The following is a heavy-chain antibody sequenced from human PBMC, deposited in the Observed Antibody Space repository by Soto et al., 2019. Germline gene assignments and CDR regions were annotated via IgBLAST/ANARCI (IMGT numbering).Heavy chain of an antibody. Sequence: PGGSLRLSCAASGFTFSTYAMSWVRQAPGKGLQWVSTISGSASSTYYADSVKGRFTISRDNSKHTLYLQMNSLRAEDTAVYSCAKGRGFAAVILTFDYWGQGALVTVSS. J-gene: IGHJ4*02. CDR3: AKGRGFAAVILTFDY. D-gene: IGHD2-21*01. CDR2: ISGSASST. CDR1: GFTFSTYA. V-gene: IGHV3-23*01.